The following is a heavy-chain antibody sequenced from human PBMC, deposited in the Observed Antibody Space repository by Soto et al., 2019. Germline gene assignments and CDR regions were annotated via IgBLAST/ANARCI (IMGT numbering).Heavy chain of an antibody. CDR1: GFTFNNYA. Sequence: EVQLLDSGGGLVQPGGSLRLSCAASGFTFNNYAMNWVRQAPGKGLEWVATISGTGGSKYYADSVKGRFTNSRDNYKNALYLQMNSLRDEDTAVYYCAKVRLGGNFDYGGQGTQVTVSS. CDR3: AKVRLGGNFDY. J-gene: IGHJ4*02. V-gene: IGHV3-23*01. CDR2: ISGTGGSK.